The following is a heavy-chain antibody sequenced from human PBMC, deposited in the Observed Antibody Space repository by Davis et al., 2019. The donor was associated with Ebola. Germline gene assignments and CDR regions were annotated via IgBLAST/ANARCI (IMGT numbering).Heavy chain of an antibody. CDR2: ISYDGSNE. J-gene: IGHJ4*02. V-gene: IGHV3-30*18. CDR1: GFTFSSYS. D-gene: IGHD5-18*01. CDR3: AKGRTNTPMVTMEFDY. Sequence: GESLKISCAASGFTFSSYSIHWVRQAPGKGLEWVAVISYDGSNEYYADSVKGRFTISRDNSKNTLFLQMNSLRVDDTAVYYCAKGRTNTPMVTMEFDYWGQGTLVTVSS.